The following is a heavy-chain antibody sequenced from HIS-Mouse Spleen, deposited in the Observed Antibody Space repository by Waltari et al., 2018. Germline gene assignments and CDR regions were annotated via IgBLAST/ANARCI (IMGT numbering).Heavy chain of an antibody. CDR3: AREIPYSSSWYDWYFDL. Sequence: QLQLQESGPGLVKPSETLSLPCTVSGGSIRSRPSYWGWIRQPPGKGLEWIGSIYYSGSTYYNPSLKSRVTISVDTSKNQFSLKLSSVTAADTAVYYCAREIPYSSSWYDWYFDLWGRGTLVTVSS. J-gene: IGHJ2*01. D-gene: IGHD6-13*01. V-gene: IGHV4-39*07. CDR2: IYYSGST. CDR1: GGSIRSRPSY.